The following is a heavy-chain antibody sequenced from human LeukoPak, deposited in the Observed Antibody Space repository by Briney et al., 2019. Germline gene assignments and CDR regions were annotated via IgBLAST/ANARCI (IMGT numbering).Heavy chain of an antibody. J-gene: IGHJ4*02. CDR2: ISSSGSTI. CDR1: GFTFSSYE. Sequence: PGGSLRLSCAASGFTFSSYEMNWVRQAPGKGLEWVSYISSSGSTIYYADSVKGRFTISRDNAKNSLYLQMNSLRAEGTAVYYCARWGYYYDSSGYYYPFDYWGQGTLVTVSS. D-gene: IGHD3-22*01. V-gene: IGHV3-48*03. CDR3: ARWGYYYDSSGYYYPFDY.